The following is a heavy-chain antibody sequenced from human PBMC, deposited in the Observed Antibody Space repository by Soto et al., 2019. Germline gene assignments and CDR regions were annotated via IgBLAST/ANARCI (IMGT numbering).Heavy chain of an antibody. V-gene: IGHV3-23*01. CDR2: ISGSGGST. Sequence: PGGSLRLSCAASGFTFSSYAMSWVRQALGKGLEWVSAISGSGGSTYYADSVKGRFTISRDNSKNTLYLQMNSLRAEDTAVYYCAKDHQSRWLQPLRTTNDYWGQGTLVTVSS. J-gene: IGHJ4*02. CDR3: AKDHQSRWLQPLRTTNDY. CDR1: GFTFSSYA. D-gene: IGHD1-1*01.